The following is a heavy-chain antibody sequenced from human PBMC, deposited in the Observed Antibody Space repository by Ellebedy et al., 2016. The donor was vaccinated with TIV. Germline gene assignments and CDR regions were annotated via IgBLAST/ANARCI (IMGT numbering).Heavy chain of an antibody. CDR3: ARDSGNYYVDY. CDR1: GFTFSNYW. J-gene: IGHJ4*02. V-gene: IGHV3-7*01. CDR2: IKQDGSEK. Sequence: GESLKISCAASGFTFSNYWMSWVRQAPGKGLEWVANIKQDGSEKYYVDSVKGRFTISRDNAKNSLYLQMNSLRAEDTAVYYCARDSGNYYVDYWGQGTLVTVSS. D-gene: IGHD1-26*01.